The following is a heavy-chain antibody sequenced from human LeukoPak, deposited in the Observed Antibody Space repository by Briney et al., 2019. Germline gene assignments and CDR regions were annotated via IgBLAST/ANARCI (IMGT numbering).Heavy chain of an antibody. CDR2: VYYSGST. CDR3: ARVDYDTSGYFAY. V-gene: IGHV4-59*01. CDR1: GGSLITYY. Sequence: SETLSLTCTFSGGSLITYYWSWLRQPPGKGREWMGYVYYSGSTNYNPSLKSQGTISVDTSKNQFSLKLRSVTAGDRVVYYCARVDYDTSGYFAYWGQGTLVTVSS. J-gene: IGHJ4*02. D-gene: IGHD3-22*01.